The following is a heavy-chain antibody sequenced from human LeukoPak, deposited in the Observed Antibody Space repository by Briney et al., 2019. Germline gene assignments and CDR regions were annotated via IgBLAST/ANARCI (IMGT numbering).Heavy chain of an antibody. CDR3: ARVNESGYYYNAFDI. J-gene: IGHJ3*02. D-gene: IGHD3-22*01. CDR2: INPNSGGT. CDR1: GYTFTGYY. Sequence: ASVKVSCKASGYTFTGYYMHWVRQAPGQGLEWMGWINPNSGGTNYAQKFQGRVTMTRDTSISTAYMELSRLRSDDTAVYYCARVNESGYYYNAFDIWGQGTMATVSS. V-gene: IGHV1-2*02.